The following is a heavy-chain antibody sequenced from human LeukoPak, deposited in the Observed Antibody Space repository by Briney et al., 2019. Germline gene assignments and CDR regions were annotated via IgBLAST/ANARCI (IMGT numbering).Heavy chain of an antibody. CDR2: IIPIFGTA. CDR1: GGTFSSYA. CDR3: ARDLTCSSTSCRDY. D-gene: IGHD2-2*01. V-gene: IGHV1-69*13. J-gene: IGHJ4*02. Sequence: ASVKVPCKASGGTFSSYAISWVRQAPGQGLEWMGGIIPIFGTANYAQKFQGRVTITADESTSTAYMELSSLRSEDTAVYYCARDLTCSSTSCRDYWGQGTLVTVSS.